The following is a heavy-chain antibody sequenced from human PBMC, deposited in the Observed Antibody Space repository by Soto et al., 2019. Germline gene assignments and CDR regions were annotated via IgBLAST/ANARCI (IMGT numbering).Heavy chain of an antibody. CDR1: GGSIRSYY. Sequence: QVQLQESGPRLVKPSETLSLTCIVSGGSIRSYYWSWIRQPAGTGLERIGRVNSSGSTNYTPSLMSRVTMVVDTSYNPFFLKLRSVTAADTAVYYCARDGGGDYDVYHYGMDVWGQGTTVTVSS. V-gene: IGHV4-4*07. D-gene: IGHD2-21*02. CDR2: VNSSGST. CDR3: ARDGGGDYDVYHYGMDV. J-gene: IGHJ6*02.